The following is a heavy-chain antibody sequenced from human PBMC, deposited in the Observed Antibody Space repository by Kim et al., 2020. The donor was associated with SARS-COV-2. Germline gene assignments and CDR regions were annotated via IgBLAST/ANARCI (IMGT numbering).Heavy chain of an antibody. J-gene: IGHJ4*02. CDR3: AKDKWELLRDFDY. D-gene: IGHD1-26*01. Sequence: YADSGKGRFTISRENSKNTLYLKMNSLRAEDTAVYYCAKDKWELLRDFDYWGQGTLVTVSS. V-gene: IGHV3-23*01.